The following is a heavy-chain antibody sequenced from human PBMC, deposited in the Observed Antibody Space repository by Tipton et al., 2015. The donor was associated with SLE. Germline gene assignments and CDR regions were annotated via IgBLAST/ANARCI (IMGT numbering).Heavy chain of an antibody. CDR2: INHSGST. Sequence: TLSLTCAVYGGSFSGYHWSWIRQPSGKGLEWIGEINHSGSTNYNPSLKSRVTISVDTSKNQFSLKLSSVTAADTAVYYCARTMTRPLMWFDPWGQGTLVTVSS. D-gene: IGHD3-3*01. J-gene: IGHJ5*02. CDR1: GGSFSGYH. V-gene: IGHV4-34*01. CDR3: ARTMTRPLMWFDP.